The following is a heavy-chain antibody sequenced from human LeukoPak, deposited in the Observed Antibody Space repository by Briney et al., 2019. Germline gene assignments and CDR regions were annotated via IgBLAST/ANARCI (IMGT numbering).Heavy chain of an antibody. CDR2: ISSSGSTI. Sequence: GGSLRLSCAASGFTFSDYYMSWVRQAPGKGLEWVSYISSSGSTIYYADSVKGQFTISRDNAKNSLYLQMNSLRAEDTAVYYCARRTVVPAASWIDYWGQGTLVTVSS. D-gene: IGHD2-2*01. CDR3: ARRTVVPAASWIDY. V-gene: IGHV3-11*01. CDR1: GFTFSDYY. J-gene: IGHJ4*02.